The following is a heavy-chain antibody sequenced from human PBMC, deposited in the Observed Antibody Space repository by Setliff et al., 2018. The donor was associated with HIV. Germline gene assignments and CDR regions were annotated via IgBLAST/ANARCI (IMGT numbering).Heavy chain of an antibody. CDR1: GYIFTSQH. Sequence: ASVKVSCKASGYIFTSQHLHWVRQAPGQGLEWMGWITPYNGNRNYAQNLQDRVTMTTDTSTNTAYMELSSLRAEDTAVYYCAKKTAAYTSGSWLHYWGQGTLVTVSS. CDR3: AKKTAAYTSGSWLHY. D-gene: IGHD3-10*01. CDR2: ITPYNGNR. J-gene: IGHJ4*02. V-gene: IGHV1-18*01.